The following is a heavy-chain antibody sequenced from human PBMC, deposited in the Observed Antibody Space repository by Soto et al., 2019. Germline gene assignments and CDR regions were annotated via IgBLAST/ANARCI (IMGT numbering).Heavy chain of an antibody. CDR3: AKDTSSGWYEIDY. D-gene: IGHD6-19*01. CDR2: ISGSGGST. CDR1: GFTFSSYA. Sequence: EVQLLESGGGLVQPGGSLRLSCAASGFTFSSYAMSWVRQAPGKGLEWVSAISGSGGSTYYADSVKGRFTISRDNSKNTLYLQMNILRAEDTAVYYCAKDTSSGWYEIDYWGQGTLVTVSS. J-gene: IGHJ4*02. V-gene: IGHV3-23*01.